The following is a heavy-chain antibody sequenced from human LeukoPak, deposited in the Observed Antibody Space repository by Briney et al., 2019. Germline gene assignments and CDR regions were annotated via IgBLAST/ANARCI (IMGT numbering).Heavy chain of an antibody. CDR3: ARGPTYTFGGVIVSSQDFDY. Sequence: SETLSLTCAVYGGSFSGYYWSWIRQPPGKGLEWIGEINHSGSTNYNPSLKSRVTISVDTSKNQFSLKLSSVTAADTAMYYCARGPTYTFGGVIVSSQDFDYWGQGTLVTVSS. V-gene: IGHV4-34*01. D-gene: IGHD3-16*02. CDR1: GGSFSGYY. CDR2: INHSGST. J-gene: IGHJ4*02.